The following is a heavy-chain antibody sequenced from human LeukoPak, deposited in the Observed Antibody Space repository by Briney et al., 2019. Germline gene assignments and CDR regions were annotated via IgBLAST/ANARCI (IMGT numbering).Heavy chain of an antibody. J-gene: IGHJ4*02. CDR3: AKDLGYCSSTSCFFDY. Sequence: GGSLRLSCAASGFTFSSYAMSWVRQAPGKGLEWVSAISGSGGSTYYADSVKGRFTISRDNSKNTLYLQMNSLRAEDTAVYYCAKDLGYCSSTSCFFDYWGQGTLVTASS. CDR1: GFTFSSYA. CDR2: ISGSGGST. V-gene: IGHV3-23*01. D-gene: IGHD2-2*01.